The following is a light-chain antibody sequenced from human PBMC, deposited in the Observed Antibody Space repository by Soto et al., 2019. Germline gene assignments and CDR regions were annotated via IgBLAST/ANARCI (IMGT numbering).Light chain of an antibody. J-gene: IGLJ1*01. CDR1: SSNLGTNY. CDR2: RNN. CDR3: AAWDDTLSGYV. V-gene: IGLV1-47*01. Sequence: QSVLTQPPSASGTPGQRVTISCSGSSSNLGTNYVYWYQQLPGTAPKLLIYRNNQRPSGVPDRFSGSKSGTSASLAISGLRSGDEADYYCAAWDDTLSGYVFGTGTRSPS.